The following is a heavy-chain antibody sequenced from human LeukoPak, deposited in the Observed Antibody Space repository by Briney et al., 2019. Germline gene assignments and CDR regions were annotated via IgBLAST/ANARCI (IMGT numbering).Heavy chain of an antibody. CDR3: TRTTFTTFVNWFDP. J-gene: IGHJ5*02. CDR2: TYYRSKWYN. CDR1: VDSVSSKSAA. D-gene: IGHD1-1*01. Sequence: SQTLSLTCAISVDSVSSKSAAWKWIRQSPSGGLEWLGRTYYRSKWYNDYAVSVKSRITINPDTSKNQFSLQLSSVTPEDTAVYFCTRTTFTTFVNWFDPWGQGTLVTVSS. V-gene: IGHV6-1*01.